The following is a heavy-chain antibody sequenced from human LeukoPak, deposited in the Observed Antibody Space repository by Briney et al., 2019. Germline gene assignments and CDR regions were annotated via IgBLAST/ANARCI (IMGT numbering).Heavy chain of an antibody. V-gene: IGHV3-74*01. D-gene: IGHD5-12*01. CDR1: GFTFSSYW. CDR3: ARDRGYDNAFDI. J-gene: IGHJ3*02. CDR2: INIDGSST. Sequence: GGSLRLSCAASGFTFSSYWMHWVRQAPGKGLVWVSRINIDGSSTSYADSVKGRFTISRDNAKNTLYLQMNSLRAEDTAVYYCARDRGYDNAFDIWGQGTMVTVSS.